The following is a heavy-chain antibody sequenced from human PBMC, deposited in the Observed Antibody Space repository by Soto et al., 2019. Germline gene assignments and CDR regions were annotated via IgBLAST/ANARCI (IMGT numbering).Heavy chain of an antibody. D-gene: IGHD6-13*01. Sequence: SETLSLTCGVSGYYISSGYYWGWIRQPPGKGLEWIGSIYHTGRTYYNPSLKSRVTISVDTSKNQCSLKLSSVTAADTAVYYCARRHSSNWYGLDYWGQGTLVTVSS. CDR1: GYYISSGYY. V-gene: IGHV4-38-2*01. J-gene: IGHJ4*02. CDR3: ARRHSSNWYGLDY. CDR2: IYHTGRT.